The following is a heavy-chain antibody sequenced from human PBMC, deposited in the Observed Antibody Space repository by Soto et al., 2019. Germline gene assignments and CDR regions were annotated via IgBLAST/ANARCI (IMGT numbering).Heavy chain of an antibody. CDR2: IWYDGSNK. Sequence: QVQLVESGGGVVQPGRSLRLSCAASGFTFSSYGMHWVRQAPGKGLEWVAVIWYDGSNKYYADSVKGRFTISRDNSKNTLYLQMNSLRAEDTAVYYCARDGEDIVVGPAAIGWVPYYYYYMDVWGKGTTVTVSS. J-gene: IGHJ6*03. CDR3: ARDGEDIVVGPAAIGWVPYYYYYMDV. CDR1: GFTFSSYG. V-gene: IGHV3-33*01. D-gene: IGHD2-2*01.